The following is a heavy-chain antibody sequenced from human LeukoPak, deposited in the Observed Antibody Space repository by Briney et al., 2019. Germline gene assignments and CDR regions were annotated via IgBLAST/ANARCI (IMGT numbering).Heavy chain of an antibody. D-gene: IGHD2-15*01. CDR2: IKQDGSEK. V-gene: IGHV3-7*01. CDR1: GFTFSSYA. CDR3: ARASSLGYCSGGSCFPLDY. Sequence: PGGSLRLSCAASGFTFSSYAMSWVRQAPGKGLEWVANIKQDGSEKYYVDSVKGRFTISRDNAKNSLYLQMNSLRAEDTAVYYCARASSLGYCSGGSCFPLDYWGQGTLVTVSS. J-gene: IGHJ4*02.